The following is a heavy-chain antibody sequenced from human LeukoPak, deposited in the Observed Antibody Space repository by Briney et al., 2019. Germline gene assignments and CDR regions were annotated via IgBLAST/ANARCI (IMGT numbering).Heavy chain of an antibody. Sequence: ASVKVSCKVSGYTLTELSMHWVRQAPGKGLEWMGGFDPEDGETIYAKKFQGRVTMTEDTSTDTAYMELSSLRSEDTAVYYCATSLAVAGRMLAFDIWGQGTMVTVSS. CDR1: GYTLTELS. V-gene: IGHV1-24*01. D-gene: IGHD6-19*01. J-gene: IGHJ3*02. CDR3: ATSLAVAGRMLAFDI. CDR2: FDPEDGET.